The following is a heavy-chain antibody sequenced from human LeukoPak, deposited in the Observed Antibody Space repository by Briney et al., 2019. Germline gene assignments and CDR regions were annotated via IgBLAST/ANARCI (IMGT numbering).Heavy chain of an antibody. J-gene: IGHJ5*02. D-gene: IGHD6-13*01. CDR1: GFSFSNAW. CDR3: ARDNVHSSSWYGGWFDP. Sequence: PGGSLRLSCAASGFSFSNAWMNWVRQAPGKGLEWVGHIKSKVDGGTTDYGAPVNGGFTISRDDSKNTLYLQMHSLNTEDTAVYYCARDNVHSSSWYGGWFDPWGQGTLVTVSS. CDR2: IKSKVDGGTT. V-gene: IGHV3-15*01.